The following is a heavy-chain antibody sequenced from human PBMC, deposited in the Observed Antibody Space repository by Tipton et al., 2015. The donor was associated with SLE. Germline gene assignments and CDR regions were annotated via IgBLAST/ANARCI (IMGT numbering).Heavy chain of an antibody. V-gene: IGHV3-72*01. Sequence: SLRLSCAASGFTFSDHYMDWVRQAPGKGLEWVGRIKNKADSYTTDYAASVKGRFTISRDDSKSSLYLQLNSLKTEDTAVYYCVRRKMGFYVFESWGQGTMVTVSA. CDR2: IKNKADSYTT. J-gene: IGHJ3*02. CDR3: VRRKMGFYVFES. CDR1: GFTFSDHY. D-gene: IGHD1-26*01.